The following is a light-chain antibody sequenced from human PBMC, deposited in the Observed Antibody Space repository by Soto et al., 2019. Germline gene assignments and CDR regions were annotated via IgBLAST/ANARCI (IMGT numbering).Light chain of an antibody. CDR3: LQDYNYPRT. CDR1: QDIRTE. Sequence: ALQMTQSPSSLSASVGDRDTITCRASQDIRTELGWYQQKPGKAPKLLIYAATTLQSGVPSRFSGSGSGTDFTLTICGLQPEDFATYYCLQDYNYPRTFGQGTKVDIK. J-gene: IGKJ1*01. V-gene: IGKV1-6*01. CDR2: AAT.